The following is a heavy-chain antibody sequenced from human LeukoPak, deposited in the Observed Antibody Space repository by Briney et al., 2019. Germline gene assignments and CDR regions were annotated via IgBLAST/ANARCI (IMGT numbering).Heavy chain of an antibody. CDR2: IIPIFGTA. D-gene: IGHD3-10*01. CDR3: ARDRSGSYYRD. V-gene: IGHV1-69*05. Sequence: ASVKVSCKASGGTVSSYAISWVRQAPGQGLEWMGGIIPIFGTANYAQKFQGRVAITTDESTSTAYMELSSLRSEDTAVYYCARDRSGSYYRDWGQGTLVTVSS. J-gene: IGHJ4*02. CDR1: GGTVSSYA.